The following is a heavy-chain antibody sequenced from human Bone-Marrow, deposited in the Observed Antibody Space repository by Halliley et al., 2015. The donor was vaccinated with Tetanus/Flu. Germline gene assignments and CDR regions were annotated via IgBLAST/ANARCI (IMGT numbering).Heavy chain of an antibody. CDR2: IDPTGVYI. D-gene: IGHD2-8*01. CDR1: GFTFSTFN. V-gene: IGHV3-21*01. J-gene: IGHJ3*01. CDR3: ARGSNGLQRNYAFHF. Sequence: SLRLSCAASGFTFSTFNMDWVRQAPGKGLEWVSSIDPTGVYIYYADSVKGRHTISRDNAKNSLILQMNSLRDEDTAIYYCARGSNGLQRNYAFHFWGQGTMVTVSS.